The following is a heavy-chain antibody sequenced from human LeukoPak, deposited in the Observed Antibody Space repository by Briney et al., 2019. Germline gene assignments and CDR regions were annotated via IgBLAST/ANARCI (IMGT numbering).Heavy chain of an antibody. D-gene: IGHD2-2*01. J-gene: IGHJ6*03. Sequence: PSETLSLTCTVSGGSISSSSYYWGWIRQPPGKGLEWIGSIYYSGSTYYNPSLKSRVTISVDTSKNQFSLKLSSVTAADTAVYYCARTLVVTYYYMDVWGKGTTVTISS. CDR2: IYYSGST. CDR3: ARTLVVTYYYMDV. CDR1: GGSISSSSYY. V-gene: IGHV4-39*01.